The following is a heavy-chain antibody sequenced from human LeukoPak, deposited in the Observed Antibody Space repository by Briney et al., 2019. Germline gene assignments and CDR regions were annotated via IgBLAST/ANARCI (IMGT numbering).Heavy chain of an antibody. CDR1: GYTFSGFY. Sequence: SVKVSCKASGYTFSGFYMHWVRQAPGQGLEWMGGIIPILGTANYAQKFQGRVTITADESTSTAYMELSSLRSEDTAVYYCARTRYSSSSNYYMDVWGKGTTVTVSS. CDR2: IIPILGTA. V-gene: IGHV1-69*13. J-gene: IGHJ6*03. CDR3: ARTRYSSSSNYYMDV. D-gene: IGHD6-13*01.